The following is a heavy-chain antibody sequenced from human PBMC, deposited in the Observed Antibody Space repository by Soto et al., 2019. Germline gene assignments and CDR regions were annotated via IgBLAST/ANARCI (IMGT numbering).Heavy chain of an antibody. CDR1: GFTFSSYG. Sequence: GGSLRLSCGASGFTFSSYGMHWVRQAPGKGLEWVAVISYDGSNKYYADSVKGRFTISRDNSKNTLYLQMNSLRAEDTAVYYCAKDSSGAFDIWGQGTMVTVSS. CDR2: ISYDGSNK. V-gene: IGHV3-30*18. CDR3: AKDSSGAFDI. J-gene: IGHJ3*02. D-gene: IGHD3-10*01.